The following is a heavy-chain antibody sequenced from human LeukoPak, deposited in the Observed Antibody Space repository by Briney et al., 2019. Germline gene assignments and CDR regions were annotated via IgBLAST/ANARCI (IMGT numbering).Heavy chain of an antibody. Sequence: SETLSLTCAVYGGSFSGYYWSWIRQPPGKGLEWIGEINHRGSTNYNPSLKSRVTISVDTSKNQFSLKLSSVTAADTAVYYCARGSGYGDWFDPWGQGTLVTVSS. D-gene: IGHD5-12*01. CDR2: INHRGST. CDR1: GGSFSGYY. J-gene: IGHJ5*02. CDR3: ARGSGYGDWFDP. V-gene: IGHV4-34*01.